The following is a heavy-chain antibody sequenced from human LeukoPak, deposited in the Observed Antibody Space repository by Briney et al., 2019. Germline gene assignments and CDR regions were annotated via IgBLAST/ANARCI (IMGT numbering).Heavy chain of an antibody. V-gene: IGHV3-53*01. CDR2: IYSGGST. CDR1: GFTVSSNY. Sequence: GGSLRLSCAASGFTVSSNYMSWVRQAPGKGLEWVSVIYSGGSTYYADSVKGRFTISRDNSKNTLYLQMNSLRAEDTAVYYCASSPPDDYYYYMDVWGKGTTVTVSS. CDR3: ASSPPDDYYYYMDV. J-gene: IGHJ6*03.